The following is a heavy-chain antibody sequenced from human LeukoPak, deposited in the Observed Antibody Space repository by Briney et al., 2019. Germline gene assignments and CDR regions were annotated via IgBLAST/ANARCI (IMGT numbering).Heavy chain of an antibody. Sequence: GGSLRLSCAASGFTFSSYSMNWVRQAPGKGLEWVSSISSSSSYIYYADSVKGRFTISRDNAKNSLYLQMNSLRAEDTAVYYCARDYNDYGDYFADYWGQGTLVTVSS. D-gene: IGHD4-17*01. J-gene: IGHJ4*02. CDR2: ISSSSSYI. V-gene: IGHV3-21*01. CDR3: ARDYNDYGDYFADY. CDR1: GFTFSSYS.